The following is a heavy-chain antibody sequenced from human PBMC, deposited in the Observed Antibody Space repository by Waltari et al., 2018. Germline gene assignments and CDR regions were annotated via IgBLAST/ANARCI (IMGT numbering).Heavy chain of an antibody. CDR3: ARLRRGSYYFDY. CDR2: INHSGST. CDR1: GGSFSGYY. J-gene: IGHJ4*02. V-gene: IGHV4-34*01. Sequence: QVQLQQWGAGLLKPSETLSLTCAVYGGSFSGYYWSWIRQPPGKGLEWIGEINHSGSTNHNPSLKGRVTISVDTSKNQFSLKLSSVTAADTAVYYCARLRRGSYYFDYWGQGTLVTVSS. D-gene: IGHD1-26*01.